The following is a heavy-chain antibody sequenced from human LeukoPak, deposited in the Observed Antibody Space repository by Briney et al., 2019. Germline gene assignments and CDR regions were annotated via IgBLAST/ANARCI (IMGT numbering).Heavy chain of an antibody. CDR2: IYYSGST. V-gene: IGHV4-39*07. Sequence: SETLSLTCTVSGGSISSSSYYWGWIRQPPGKGLEWIGSIYYSGSTYYNPSLKSRVTISVDTSRNQFSLKLSSVTAADTAVYYCARGNRDYYDSRAYYFDYWGQGTLVTVSS. J-gene: IGHJ4*02. D-gene: IGHD3-22*01. CDR3: ARGNRDYYDSRAYYFDY. CDR1: GGSISSSSYY.